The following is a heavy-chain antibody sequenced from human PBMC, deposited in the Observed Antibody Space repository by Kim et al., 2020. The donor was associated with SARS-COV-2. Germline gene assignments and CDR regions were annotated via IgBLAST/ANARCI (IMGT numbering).Heavy chain of an antibody. CDR1: GLTFRSQG. J-gene: IGHJ4*02. CDR2: ISSSGGAT. Sequence: LSLTCAASGLTFRSQGMTWVRQAPGKGLEWVSGISSSGGATYYADSVKGRFTISRDNSKNMVYLQMSSLRVEDTAVYYCVTSGRSSAGYEYWGQGTL. D-gene: IGHD1-26*01. CDR3: VTSGRSSAGYEY. V-gene: IGHV3-23*01.